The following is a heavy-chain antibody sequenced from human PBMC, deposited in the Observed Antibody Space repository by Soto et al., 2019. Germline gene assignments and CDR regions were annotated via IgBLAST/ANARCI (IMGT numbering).Heavy chain of an antibody. V-gene: IGHV4-4*02. D-gene: IGHD1-26*01. CDR2: IYQTGNT. J-gene: IGHJ4*02. CDR1: GGSTRGNHW. CDR3: ASWEPGLLAFDF. Sequence: PSETLSLTCAVSGGSTRGNHWWSWVRQSPGKGLEWIGDIYQTGNTNYNPSLDSRVTISIDNSKNQFSLKLTWVTAADTAVYYCASWEPGLLAFDFWGQGTLVTVSS.